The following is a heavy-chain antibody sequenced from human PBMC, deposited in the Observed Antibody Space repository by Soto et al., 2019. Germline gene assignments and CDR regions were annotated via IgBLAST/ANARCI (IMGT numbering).Heavy chain of an antibody. Sequence: SVKVSFKASGGTFSSYAINWVRQAPGQGLEWMGGIIPIFDTTNYAQKFQGRVTITADESTSTAYMELSSLKSEDTAVYYCARDRGYDILTGYTYSHYFDYWGQGTLVTVSS. CDR1: GGTFSSYA. CDR3: ARDRGYDILTGYTYSHYFDY. CDR2: IIPIFDTT. J-gene: IGHJ4*02. V-gene: IGHV1-69*13. D-gene: IGHD3-9*01.